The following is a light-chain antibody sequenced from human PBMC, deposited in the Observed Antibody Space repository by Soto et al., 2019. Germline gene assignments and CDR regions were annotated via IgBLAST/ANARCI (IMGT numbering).Light chain of an antibody. V-gene: IGLV2-14*01. CDR3: SSYTTSSTYV. Sequence: QSALTQPASVSGSPGQSITISCTGTSSDVGGYKYVSWYQQHPGKAPKVMIYEVSNRPSGVSHRFSGSKSGSTASLTISWLQAEDEADYYCSSYTTSSTYVFGAGTKLTVL. CDR2: EVS. J-gene: IGLJ1*01. CDR1: SSDVGGYKY.